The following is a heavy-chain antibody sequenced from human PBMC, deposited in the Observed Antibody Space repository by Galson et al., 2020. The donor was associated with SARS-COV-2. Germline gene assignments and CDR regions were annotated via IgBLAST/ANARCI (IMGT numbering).Heavy chain of an antibody. CDR3: ARVWGRRDSGYDYRDYYFDY. V-gene: IGHV1-3*01. Sequence: ASVKVSCKASGYIFISYAMHWVRQAPGQRLEWMGWINAGNGNTKYSQKFQGRVTITKDTSASTAYMELSSLRSEDTAVYYCARVWGRRDSGYDYRDYYFDYWGQGTLVTVSS. CDR1: GYIFISYA. D-gene: IGHD5-12*01. CDR2: INAGNGNT. J-gene: IGHJ4*02.